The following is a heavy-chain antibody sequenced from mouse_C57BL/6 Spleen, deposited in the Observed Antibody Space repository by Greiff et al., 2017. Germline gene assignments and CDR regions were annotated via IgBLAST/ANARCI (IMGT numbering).Heavy chain of an antibody. CDR1: GYTFTDYE. D-gene: IGHD1-1*01. J-gene: IGHJ2*01. V-gene: IGHV1-15*01. CDR2: IDPETGGT. Sequence: QVQLQQSGAELVRPGASVTLSCKASGYTFTDYEMHWVKQTPVHGLEWIGAIDPETGGTAYNQKFKGKAILTADKSSSTAYMELRSLTSEDSAVYYCTKTYGSSYAFDYWGQGTTLTVSS. CDR3: TKTYGSSYAFDY.